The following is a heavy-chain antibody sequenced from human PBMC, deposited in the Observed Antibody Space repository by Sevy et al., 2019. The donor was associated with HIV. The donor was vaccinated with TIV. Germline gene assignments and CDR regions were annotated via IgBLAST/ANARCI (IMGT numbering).Heavy chain of an antibody. CDR2: IIPIFGTT. CDR3: ARGRFRKAIFGVASDGYYYGMDV. Sequence: ASVKVSCKASGGTFSSYGISWVRQAPGQGLEWMGGIIPIFGTTNYAQKFQGRVTITADESTSTAYMELSIMRSEDTAVYYCARGRFRKAIFGVASDGYYYGMDVWGQGTTVTVSS. CDR1: GGTFSSYG. D-gene: IGHD3-3*01. J-gene: IGHJ6*02. V-gene: IGHV1-69*13.